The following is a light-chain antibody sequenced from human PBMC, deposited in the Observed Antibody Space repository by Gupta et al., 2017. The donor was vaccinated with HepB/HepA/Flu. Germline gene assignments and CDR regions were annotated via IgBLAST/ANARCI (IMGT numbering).Light chain of an antibody. V-gene: IGKV1-39*01. CDR3: RRSFSTRYT. CDR1: QSVSRY. J-gene: IGKJ2*01. Sequence: DIQMTQSPSSLSASVGDRVTITCRASQSVSRYVNWYQQKQGGGPKLLIYTTSTLQSPVPARFSGSGLGTDFSLTIIKLQPEDFETYYCRRSFSTRYTFDQGTKMEI. CDR2: TTS.